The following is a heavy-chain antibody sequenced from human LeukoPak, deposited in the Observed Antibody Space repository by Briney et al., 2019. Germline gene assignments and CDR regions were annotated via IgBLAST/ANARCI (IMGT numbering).Heavy chain of an antibody. D-gene: IGHD6-19*01. CDR3: ARDRNLGSGWYHDY. Sequence: GRSLRLSCAASGFTFSSYSMNWVRQAPGKGLEWVSSISSSSSYIYYADSVKGRFTISRDNAKNLLYLQMNSLRAEDTAVYYCARDRNLGSGWYHDYWGQGTLVTVSS. J-gene: IGHJ4*02. V-gene: IGHV3-21*01. CDR2: ISSSSSYI. CDR1: GFTFSSYS.